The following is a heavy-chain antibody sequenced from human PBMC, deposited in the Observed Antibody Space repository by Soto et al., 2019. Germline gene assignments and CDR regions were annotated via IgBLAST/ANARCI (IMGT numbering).Heavy chain of an antibody. V-gene: IGHV4-59*01. D-gene: IGHD4-17*01. Sequence: PSETLSLTCTVSGGSISSYYWSWIRQPPGKGLEWIGYIYYSGSTNYNPSLKSRVTISVDTSKNQFSLKLSSVTAADTAVYYCARSRTTVTPSGFQHWGQGTLVTVLL. CDR1: GGSISSYY. J-gene: IGHJ1*01. CDR2: IYYSGST. CDR3: ARSRTTVTPSGFQH.